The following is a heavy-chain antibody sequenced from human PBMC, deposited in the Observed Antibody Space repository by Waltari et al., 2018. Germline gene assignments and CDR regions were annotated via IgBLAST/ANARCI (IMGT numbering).Heavy chain of an antibody. V-gene: IGHV1-46*01. D-gene: IGHD2-21*01. CDR3: ALDTGALWMDV. CDR2: INPRGGST. J-gene: IGHJ6*02. CDR1: EYTFTSSY. Sequence: QVQLVQSGAEVKKPGASVKISCKTSEYTFTSSYIHWVRQAPGQGREWMGIINPRGGSTIYAQQFQGRVTMTRDTSTSTVYMELSSLRSDDTAVYYCALDTGALWMDVWGQGTTVTVSS.